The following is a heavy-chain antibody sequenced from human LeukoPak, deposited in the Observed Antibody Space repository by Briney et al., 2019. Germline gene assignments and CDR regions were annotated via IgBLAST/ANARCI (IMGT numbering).Heavy chain of an antibody. CDR2: IWYDGSNK. D-gene: IGHD1-26*01. Sequence: PGGSLRLPCAASGFTFSSYGMHWVRQAPGKGLEGVAIIWYDGSNKYYADSVKGRFTISRDNSKNTLYLQMNSLRAEDTAVYYCAKDPGSYYFDYWGHGTLVTVSS. CDR3: AKDPGSYYFDY. CDR1: GFTFSSYG. V-gene: IGHV3-33*06. J-gene: IGHJ4*03.